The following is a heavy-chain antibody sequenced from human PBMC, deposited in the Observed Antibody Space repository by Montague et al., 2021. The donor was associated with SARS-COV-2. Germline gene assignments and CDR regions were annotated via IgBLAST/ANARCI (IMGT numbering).Heavy chain of an antibody. V-gene: IGHV2-70*01. Sequence: PALVKPTQTLTQTCTFSGFSLSTSGMCVSWIRQPPGKALEWLAHIDWDDDKYYSTSLKTRLTISKDTSKNQVVLTMTNMDPVDTATYYCARDYIAAAGIYYYYYGMDVWGQGTTVTVSS. CDR3: ARDYIAAAGIYYYYYGMDV. J-gene: IGHJ6*02. CDR1: GFSLSTSGMC. CDR2: IDWDDDK. D-gene: IGHD6-13*01.